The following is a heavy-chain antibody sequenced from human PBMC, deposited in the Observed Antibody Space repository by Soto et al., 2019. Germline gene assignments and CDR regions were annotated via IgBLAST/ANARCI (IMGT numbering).Heavy chain of an antibody. V-gene: IGHV1-69*01. CDR1: GGTFSSYA. D-gene: IGHD2-2*01. J-gene: IGHJ6*02. CDR2: IIPISGTA. CDR3: ARSQGSSTSLEIYYYYYYGMDV. Sequence: QVQLVQSGAEVKKPGSSVKVSCKASGGTFSSYAISWVRQAPGQGLEWMGGIIPISGTANYAQKFQGRVTLTADESTSTAYMELSRLRSEDTAVYYCARSQGSSTSLEIYYYYYYGMDVWCQGPTVTVSS.